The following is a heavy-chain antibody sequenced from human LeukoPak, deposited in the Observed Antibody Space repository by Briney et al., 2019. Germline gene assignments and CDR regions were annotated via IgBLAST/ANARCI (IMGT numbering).Heavy chain of an antibody. CDR2: IYYSGST. CDR3: ARGAGAGYNLQPFDY. D-gene: IGHD5-24*01. J-gene: IGHJ4*02. V-gene: IGHV4-59*08. CDR1: GGSISSYY. Sequence: SETLSLTCTVSGGSISSYYWSWIRQPPGKGLEWIGYIYYSGSTKYDPSLKSRVSISVDTSKNQFSLKLSSVTAADTAVYYCARGAGAGYNLQPFDYWGQGTLVTVSS.